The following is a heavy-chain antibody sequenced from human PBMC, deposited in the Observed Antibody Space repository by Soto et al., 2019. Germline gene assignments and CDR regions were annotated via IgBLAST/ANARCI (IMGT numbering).Heavy chain of an antibody. Sequence: ASVKVSCKASGYTFTSYDINWVRQATGQGLEWMGWMNPNSGNTGYARKFQGRVTMTRNTSISTAYMELSSLRSEDTAVYYCASPYYYGSGSYYYYGMDVWGQGTTVTVSS. J-gene: IGHJ6*02. D-gene: IGHD3-10*01. CDR2: MNPNSGNT. CDR3: ASPYYYGSGSYYYYGMDV. CDR1: GYTFTSYD. V-gene: IGHV1-8*01.